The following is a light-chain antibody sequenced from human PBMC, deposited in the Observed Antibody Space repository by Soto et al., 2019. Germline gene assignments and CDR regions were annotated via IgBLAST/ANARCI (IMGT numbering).Light chain of an antibody. CDR3: QQYNNWPLT. CDR2: GAS. Sequence: EIVMTQSPATLSVSPGERATLSCRASQSVNSDLAWYQQKPGQAPRLLIYGASTRATGIPGRFSGSGSGTEFTLTISSLQSEDFAVYYCQQYNNWPLTFAGGTKVDVK. V-gene: IGKV3-15*01. J-gene: IGKJ4*01. CDR1: QSVNSD.